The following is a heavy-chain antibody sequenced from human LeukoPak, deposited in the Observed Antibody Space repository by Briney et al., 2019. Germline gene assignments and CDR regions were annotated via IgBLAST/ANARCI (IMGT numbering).Heavy chain of an antibody. CDR1: GFTFSTYA. J-gene: IGHJ5*02. CDR3: ARYYYDSSGYEFWFDP. CDR2: ISGSGGST. Sequence: GGSLRLSCAASGFTFSTYAMSWVRQAPGKRLEWVSAISGSGGSTYYADSVKGRFTISRDNSKNTLYLQMNSLRAEDTAVYYCARYYYDSSGYEFWFDPWGQGTLVTVSS. V-gene: IGHV3-23*01. D-gene: IGHD3-22*01.